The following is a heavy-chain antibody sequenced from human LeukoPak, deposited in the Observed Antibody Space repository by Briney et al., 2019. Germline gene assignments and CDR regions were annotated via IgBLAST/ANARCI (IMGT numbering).Heavy chain of an antibody. J-gene: IGHJ4*02. CDR2: IYYSGST. V-gene: IGHV4-59*01. CDR1: GGSISSYY. CDR3: ARSFSSSAEFDY. Sequence: PETLSLTCTVSGGSISSYYWSWIRQPPGKGLEWIGYIYYSGSTNYNPSLKSRVTISVDTSKNQFSLKLSSVTAADTAVYYCARSFSSSAEFDYWGQGTLVTVSS. D-gene: IGHD6-6*01.